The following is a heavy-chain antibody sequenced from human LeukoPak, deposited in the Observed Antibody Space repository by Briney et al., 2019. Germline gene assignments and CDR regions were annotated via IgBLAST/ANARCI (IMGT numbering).Heavy chain of an antibody. V-gene: IGHV3-23*01. CDR3: AKDLGYSYGPTNPYNWFDP. CDR1: GFTFSSYA. CDR2: ISGSGGST. D-gene: IGHD5-18*01. J-gene: IGHJ5*02. Sequence: GGSLRLSCAASGFTFSSYAMSWVRQAPGKGLEWVSAISGSGGSTYYADSVKGRFTISRDNSKNTLYLQMNSLRAEDTAVYYCAKDLGYSYGPTNPYNWFDPWGQGTLVTVSS.